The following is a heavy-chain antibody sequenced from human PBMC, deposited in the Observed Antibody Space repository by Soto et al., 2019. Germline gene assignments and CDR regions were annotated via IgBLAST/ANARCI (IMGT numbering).Heavy chain of an antibody. CDR3: AGVFGVVVRSYYSYYMDV. D-gene: IGHD3-3*01. V-gene: IGHV1-69*02. CDR1: GGTFSSYT. CDR2: IIPILGIA. J-gene: IGHJ6*03. Sequence: ASVKVSCKASGGTFSSYTISWVRQAPGQGLEWMGRIIPILGIANYAQKFQGRVTITADKSTSTAYMELSSLRSEDTAVYYCAGVFGVVVRSYYSYYMDVWGKGTTVTVSS.